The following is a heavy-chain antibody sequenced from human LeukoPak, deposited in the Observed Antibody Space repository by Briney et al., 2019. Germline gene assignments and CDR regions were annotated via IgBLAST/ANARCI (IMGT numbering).Heavy chain of an antibody. CDR2: IIPSFGPA. CDR1: GDTFSNFG. D-gene: IGHD6-13*01. V-gene: IGHV1-69*05. J-gene: IGHJ4*02. Sequence: APVKVSCKASGDTFSNFGIGWVRLAPGQGLEWMGWIIPSFGPAHYTQKFQGRLTIATDESTSTAYMELNTLRFEDTGIYYCARGTGTSWREGLDFWGQGTPVTVSS. CDR3: ARGTGTSWREGLDF.